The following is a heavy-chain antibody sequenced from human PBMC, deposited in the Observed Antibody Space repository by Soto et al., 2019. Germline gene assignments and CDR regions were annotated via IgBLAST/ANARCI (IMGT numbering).Heavy chain of an antibody. V-gene: IGHV4-4*02. CDR1: GGSISSSNW. CDR3: ARAWASNYVYGY. J-gene: IGHJ4*02. CDR2: IYHSGST. D-gene: IGHD4-4*01. Sequence: SETLSRTCAVSGGSISSSNWWSFFRQPPGKGLEWIGEIYHSGSTNYNPSLKSRVTISVDKSKNQFSLKLSSVTAADTAVYYCARAWASNYVYGYWGQGTLVTVSS.